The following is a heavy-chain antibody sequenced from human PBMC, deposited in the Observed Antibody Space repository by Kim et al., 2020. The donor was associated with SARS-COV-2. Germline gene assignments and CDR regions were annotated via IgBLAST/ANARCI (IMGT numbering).Heavy chain of an antibody. V-gene: IGHV3-11*06. J-gene: IGHJ5*02. Sequence: GGSLRLSCAASGFTFSDYYMSWIRQAPGKGLEWVSYISSSSSYTNYADSVKGRFTISRDNAKNSLYLQMNSLRAEDTAVYYCARERDVLWAGSTPAGWFDPWGQGTLVTVSS. CDR3: ARERDVLWAGSTPAGWFDP. CDR2: ISSSSSYT. D-gene: IGHD3-16*01. CDR1: GFTFSDYY.